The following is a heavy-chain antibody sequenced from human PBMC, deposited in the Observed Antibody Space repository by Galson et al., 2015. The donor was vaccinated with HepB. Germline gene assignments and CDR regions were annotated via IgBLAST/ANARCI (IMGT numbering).Heavy chain of an antibody. Sequence: SCKASGGSFSNYGFHWVRQAPGQGLQWMGGIIPAFGTPNYAQKFQGRITITADQSTSTAYMELGSLRSEDTALYYCARDSLRRGHCSSTSCNRVYYMWGQGTKVTVSS. D-gene: IGHD2-2*01. CDR3: ARDSLRRGHCSSTSCNRVYYM. V-gene: IGHV1-69*19. CDR1: GGSFSNYG. CDR2: IIPAFGTP. J-gene: IGHJ3*02.